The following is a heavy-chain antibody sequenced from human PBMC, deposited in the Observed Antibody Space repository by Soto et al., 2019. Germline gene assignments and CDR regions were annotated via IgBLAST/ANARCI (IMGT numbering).Heavy chain of an antibody. D-gene: IGHD6-19*01. Sequence: QVQLVESGGGVVQPGGSLRLSCAASGFTFNTYAMHWVRQAPGKGLDWVAVITYDGSSTYYADSVKGRFTISRDNSRNTLFLQMHSLRPEDTAVFYCARDLAIRGWNPYYSYYAMDVWGRGTTVTVSS. CDR2: ITYDGSST. CDR1: GFTFNTYA. CDR3: ARDLAIRGWNPYYSYYAMDV. J-gene: IGHJ6*02. V-gene: IGHV3-30-3*01.